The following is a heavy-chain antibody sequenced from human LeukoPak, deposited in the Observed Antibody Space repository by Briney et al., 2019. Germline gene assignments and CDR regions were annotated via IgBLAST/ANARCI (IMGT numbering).Heavy chain of an antibody. CDR1: GGSISSSSYY. CDR2: IYYSGST. CDR3: PSLPKDTAIVTGYLDY. Sequence: SETLSLTCTVSGGSISSSSYYWGWVRQPPGKGLEWIGSIYYSGSTYYNPSLKSRVTISVDTSKNQFSLKLSSVTAADTAVYYCPSLPKDTAIVTGYLDYWGQGTLVTVSS. J-gene: IGHJ4*02. D-gene: IGHD5-18*01. V-gene: IGHV4-39*01.